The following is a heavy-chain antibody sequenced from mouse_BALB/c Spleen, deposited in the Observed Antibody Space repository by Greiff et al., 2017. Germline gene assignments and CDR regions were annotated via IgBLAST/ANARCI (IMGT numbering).Heavy chain of an antibody. CDR2: ISNGGGST. V-gene: IGHV5-12-2*01. J-gene: IGHJ1*01. Sequence: EVKLMESGGGLVQPGGSLKLSCAASGFTFSSYTMSWVRQTPEKRLEWVAYISNGGGSTYYPDTVKGRFTISRDNAKNTLYLQMSSLKSEDTAMYYCARQSYYYGSSYWYFDVWGAGTTVTVSS. CDR1: GFTFSSYT. D-gene: IGHD1-1*01. CDR3: ARQSYYYGSSYWYFDV.